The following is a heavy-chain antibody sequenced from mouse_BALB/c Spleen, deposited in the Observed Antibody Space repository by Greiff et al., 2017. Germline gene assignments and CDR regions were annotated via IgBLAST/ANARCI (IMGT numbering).Heavy chain of an antibody. CDR1: GFTFSSYT. CDR2: ISNGGGST. Sequence: EVQLLESGGGLVQPGGSLKLSCAASGFTFSSYTMSWVRQTPEKGLEWVAYISNGGGSTYYPDTVKGRFTISRDNAKNTLYLQMSSLKSEDTAMYYCERQGYGSSFDYWGKGTTLTVSS. V-gene: IGHV5-12-2*01. CDR3: ERQGYGSSFDY. D-gene: IGHD1-1*01. J-gene: IGHJ2*01.